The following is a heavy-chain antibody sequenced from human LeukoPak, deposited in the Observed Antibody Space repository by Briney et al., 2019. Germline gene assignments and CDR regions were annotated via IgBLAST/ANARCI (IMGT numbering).Heavy chain of an antibody. CDR2: ISSSSSYI. V-gene: IGHV3-21*01. CDR1: GFTFSSYS. CDR3: ARDPLYSSGWYAFDY. J-gene: IGHJ4*02. D-gene: IGHD6-19*01. Sequence: GGSLRLSCAASGFTFSSYSMDWVRQAPGKGLEWVSSISSSSSYIYYADSVKGRFTISRDNAKNSLYLQMNSLRAEDTAVYYCARDPLYSSGWYAFDYWGQGNLVTVSS.